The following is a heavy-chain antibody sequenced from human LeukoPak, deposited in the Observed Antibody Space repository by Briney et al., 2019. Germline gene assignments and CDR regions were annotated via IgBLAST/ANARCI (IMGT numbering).Heavy chain of an antibody. CDR1: GFNFSSYA. J-gene: IGHJ6*02. D-gene: IGHD3-22*01. Sequence: PGGSLRLSCAASGFNFSSYAMSWVRQAPGKGLEWVSGISGSGGRTFYADSVKGRFTISRDKSKNTLDLQMNSLRAEDTAVYHCAKGFYYDSSGQYFYYGMDVWGQGTTVTVSS. CDR2: ISGSGGRT. CDR3: AKGFYYDSSGQYFYYGMDV. V-gene: IGHV3-23*01.